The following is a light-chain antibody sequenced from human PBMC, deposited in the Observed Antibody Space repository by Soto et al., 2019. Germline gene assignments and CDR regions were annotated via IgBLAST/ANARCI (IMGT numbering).Light chain of an antibody. CDR1: QSVHRSY. CDR2: GAS. J-gene: IGKJ1*01. CDR3: QQYGDSPTWT. Sequence: GLTPSPGTLSLSPVETATLSCRAGQSVHRSYLAWYQQKPGQAPRLLIYGASSRATGIPDRFSGSGSGTDFTLTISRLEPEDFAVYYCQQYGDSPTWTFGQGTKVDIK. V-gene: IGKV3-20*01.